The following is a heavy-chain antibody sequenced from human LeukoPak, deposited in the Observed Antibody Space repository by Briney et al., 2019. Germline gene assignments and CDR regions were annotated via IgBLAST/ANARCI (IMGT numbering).Heavy chain of an antibody. J-gene: IGHJ4*02. CDR3: ARERISHVETAMASDY. Sequence: ASVKVSCKASGYTFTGYYMHWVRQAPGQGLEWMGWINPNSGGTNYAQKFQGRVTMTRDTSISTAYMELSRLRSDDTAVYYCARERISHVETAMASDYWGQGTLVTVSS. CDR1: GYTFTGYY. D-gene: IGHD5-18*01. V-gene: IGHV1-2*02. CDR2: INPNSGGT.